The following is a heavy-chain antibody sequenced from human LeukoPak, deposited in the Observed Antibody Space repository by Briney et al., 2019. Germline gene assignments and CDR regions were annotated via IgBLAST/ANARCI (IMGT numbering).Heavy chain of an antibody. CDR1: GYTFTGYY. D-gene: IGHD2-2*01. Sequence: GASVKVSCKASGYTFTGYYMHWVRQAPGQGLEWMGWINPNSGGTNYAQKFQGRVTMTRDTSISTAYMELSRLRSDDTAVYYCARVMPYYYYYMDVWGKGTTVTVSS. V-gene: IGHV1-2*02. CDR2: INPNSGGT. CDR3: ARVMPYYYYYMDV. J-gene: IGHJ6*03.